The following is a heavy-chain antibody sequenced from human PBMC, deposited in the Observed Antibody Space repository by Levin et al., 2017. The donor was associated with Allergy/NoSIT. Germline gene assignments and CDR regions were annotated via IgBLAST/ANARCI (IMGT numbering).Heavy chain of an antibody. D-gene: IGHD2-2*01. CDR3: AKDAVSAVVPAAMDV. CDR2: MSGSGGST. CDR1: GFTFSSYA. Sequence: SCAVSGFTFSSYAMSWVRQAPGKGLEWVSAMSGSGGSTYYADSVKGRFTISRDKSKNTLYLLMNSLRAEDTAVYYCAKDAVSAVVPAAMDVWGQGTTVTVSS. V-gene: IGHV3-23*01. J-gene: IGHJ6*02.